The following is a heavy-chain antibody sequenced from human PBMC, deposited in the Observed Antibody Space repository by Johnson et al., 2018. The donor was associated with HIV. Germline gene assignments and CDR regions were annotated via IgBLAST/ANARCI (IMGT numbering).Heavy chain of an antibody. J-gene: IGHJ3*02. D-gene: IGHD1-1*01. CDR3: AKDIWNDLIHAFDI. Sequence: QVQLVESGGGVVQPGRSLRLSCAASGFTFSSYAMHWVRQAPGKGLEWVAVISYDGSNKYYADSVKGQFTIPRDNSKNTLYLQLNSLRPEDTAVYYCAKDIWNDLIHAFDIWGQGTVVTVSS. CDR1: GFTFSSYA. CDR2: ISYDGSNK. V-gene: IGHV3-30*04.